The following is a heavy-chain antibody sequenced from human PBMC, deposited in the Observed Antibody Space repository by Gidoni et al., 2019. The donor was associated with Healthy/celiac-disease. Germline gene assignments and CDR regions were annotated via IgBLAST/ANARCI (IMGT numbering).Heavy chain of an antibody. CDR1: GITFSSYW. Sequence: EVQLVESGGGLVQPGASLRPPCAASGITFSSYWVHWARQAPGKGLVWVSRIDRDGSSTSYADSVKGRFTISRDNAKNTLYLQMNSLRAEDTAVYYCARLVAAAGTDYWGQGTLVTVSS. J-gene: IGHJ4*02. CDR2: IDRDGSST. D-gene: IGHD6-13*01. V-gene: IGHV3-74*01. CDR3: ARLVAAAGTDY.